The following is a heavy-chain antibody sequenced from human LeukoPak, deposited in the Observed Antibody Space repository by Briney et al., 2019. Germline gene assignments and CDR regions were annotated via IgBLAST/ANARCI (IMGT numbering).Heavy chain of an antibody. Sequence: SETLSLTCTVSGGSISSYYWSWIRQPPGKGLEWIGYIYYSGSTNYNPSLKSRVTISVDTSKNQFSLKLSSVTAADTAVYYCARDRREYSSTRYYDYGMDVWGQGTTVTVSS. CDR1: GGSISSYY. J-gene: IGHJ6*02. D-gene: IGHD6-6*01. V-gene: IGHV4-59*01. CDR3: ARDRREYSSTRYYDYGMDV. CDR2: IYYSGST.